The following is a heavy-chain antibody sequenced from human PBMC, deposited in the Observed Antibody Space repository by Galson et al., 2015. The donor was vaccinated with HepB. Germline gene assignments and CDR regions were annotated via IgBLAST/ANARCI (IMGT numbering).Heavy chain of an antibody. D-gene: IGHD3-10*01. CDR1: GFTFSSYS. CDR3: ARGTMVRGVTDAFDI. CDR2: ISSSSSYI. Sequence: SLRLSCAASGFTFSSYSMNWVRQAPGKELEWVSSISSSSSYIYYADSVKGRFTISRDNAKNSLYLQMNSLRAEDTAVYYCARGTMVRGVTDAFDIWGQGTMVTVSS. V-gene: IGHV3-21*01. J-gene: IGHJ3*02.